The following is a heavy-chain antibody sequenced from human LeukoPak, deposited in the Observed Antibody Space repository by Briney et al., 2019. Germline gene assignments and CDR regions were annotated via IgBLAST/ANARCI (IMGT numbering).Heavy chain of an antibody. CDR3: ARSGSWTQYFDY. D-gene: IGHD1-26*01. J-gene: IGHJ4*02. CDR2: IYTSGST. V-gene: IGHV4-61*02. Sequence: SETLSLTCTVSGGSISNNSYYWSWIRQPAGKGLEWIGRIYTSGSTNYNPSLKSRVTMSVDTSKNQFSLKLSSVTAADTAVYYCARSGSWTQYFDYWGQGTLVTVSS. CDR1: GGSISNNSYY.